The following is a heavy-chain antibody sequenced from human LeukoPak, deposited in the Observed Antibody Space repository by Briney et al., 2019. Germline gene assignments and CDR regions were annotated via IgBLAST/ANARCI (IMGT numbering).Heavy chain of an antibody. CDR2: ISGSGGST. CDR1: GFTFSSYG. D-gene: IGHD3-22*01. CDR3: AKVAEYYDSSGVDY. Sequence: GGSLRLSCAASGFTFSSYGMSWVRQAPGKGLEWVSAISGSGGSTYYADSVKGRFTISRDNSKNTLYLQMNSLRAEDTAVYYCAKVAEYYDSSGVDYWGQGTLVTVSS. J-gene: IGHJ4*02. V-gene: IGHV3-23*01.